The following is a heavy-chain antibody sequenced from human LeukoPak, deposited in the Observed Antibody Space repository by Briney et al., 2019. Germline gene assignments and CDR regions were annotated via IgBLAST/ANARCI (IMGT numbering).Heavy chain of an antibody. V-gene: IGHV4-4*02. CDR2: IYHSGCT. CDR3: ARSLDIYCSSTSCDPALSWYFDL. CDR1: GGSISSSNW. J-gene: IGHJ2*01. D-gene: IGHD2-2*01. Sequence: SGTVSLTCAVSGGSISSSNWWSRVRQPPGKGLEWIGEIYHSGCTIYNPSLRSRVTLSVDKSKNQFSLKLGSVTAADTAVYYCARSLDIYCSSTSCDPALSWYFDLWGRGTLVTVSA.